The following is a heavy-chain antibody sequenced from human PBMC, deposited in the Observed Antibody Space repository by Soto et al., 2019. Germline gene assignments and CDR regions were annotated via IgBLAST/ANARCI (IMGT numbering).Heavy chain of an antibody. Sequence: GGSLRLSCAASGFTFSSYAMHWVRQAPGKGLEWVAVISYDGSNKYYADSVKGRFTISRDNSKNTLYLQMNSLRAEDTAVYYCAREIMYYDILTGYPPPNYYYGMDVWGQGTTVTVSS. D-gene: IGHD3-9*01. V-gene: IGHV3-30-3*01. CDR2: ISYDGSNK. J-gene: IGHJ6*02. CDR3: AREIMYYDILTGYPPPNYYYGMDV. CDR1: GFTFSSYA.